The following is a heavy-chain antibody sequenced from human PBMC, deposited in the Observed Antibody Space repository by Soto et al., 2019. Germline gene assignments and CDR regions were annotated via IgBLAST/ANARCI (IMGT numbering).Heavy chain of an antibody. CDR1: GGSISSGDYY. D-gene: IGHD3-10*01. V-gene: IGHV4-30-4*02. Sequence: SETLSLTCTVSGGSISSGDYYRSWIRQPPGKGLEWIGYIYYSGSTYYNPSLKSRVTISVDTSKNQFSLKLSSVTAADTAVYYCARVPAMVRGVLRYYFDYWGQGTLVTVSS. CDR3: ARVPAMVRGVLRYYFDY. CDR2: IYYSGST. J-gene: IGHJ4*02.